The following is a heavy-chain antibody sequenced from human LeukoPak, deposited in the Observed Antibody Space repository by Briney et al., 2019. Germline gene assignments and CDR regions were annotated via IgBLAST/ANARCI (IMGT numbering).Heavy chain of an antibody. J-gene: IGHJ5*02. CDR2: INHSGGT. CDR3: ARGPNYSNYDWFDP. D-gene: IGHD4-11*01. V-gene: IGHV4-34*01. CDR1: GGSFSGYY. Sequence: ASETLSLTCAVYGGSFSGYYWSWIRQPPGKGLEWIGEINHSGGTNYNPSLKSRVTISVDTSKNQFSLKLSSVTAADTAVYYCARGPNYSNYDWFDPWGQGTLVTVSS.